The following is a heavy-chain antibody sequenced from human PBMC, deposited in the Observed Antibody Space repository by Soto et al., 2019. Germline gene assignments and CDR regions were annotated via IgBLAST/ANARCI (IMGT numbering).Heavy chain of an antibody. D-gene: IGHD2-2*01. CDR1: GFTFSSYS. V-gene: IGHV3-21*01. CDR3: ARGRYCSSTCCYVDY. J-gene: IGHJ4*02. Sequence: EVQVVESGGGLVKPGGSLRLSCAASGFTFSSYSMNWVRQAPGKGLVWVSSISSSSSYIYYADSVKGRFTISSDNAKSSLYLQMNSLRAEDTAVYSCARGRYCSSTCCYVDYWGQGTLVTVCS. CDR2: ISSSSSYI.